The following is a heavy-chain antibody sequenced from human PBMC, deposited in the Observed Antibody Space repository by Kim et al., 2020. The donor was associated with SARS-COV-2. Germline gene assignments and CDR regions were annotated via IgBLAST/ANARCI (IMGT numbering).Heavy chain of an antibody. CDR3: ARGQYQLPPYFDY. J-gene: IGHJ4*02. D-gene: IGHD2-2*01. Sequence: SETLSLTCPVYGGSFSGYYWSWIRQPPGKGLEWIGEINHSGSTNYNPSLKSRVTISVDTSKNQFSLKLSSVTAADTAVYYCARGQYQLPPYFDYWGQGT. CDR2: INHSGST. CDR1: GGSFSGYY. V-gene: IGHV4-34*01.